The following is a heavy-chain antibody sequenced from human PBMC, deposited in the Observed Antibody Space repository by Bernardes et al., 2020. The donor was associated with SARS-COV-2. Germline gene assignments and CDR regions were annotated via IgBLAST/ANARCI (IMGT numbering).Heavy chain of an antibody. Sequence: VGSLRLSCAASGFIFSRNAMTWVRQAPGKGLEWLSGISGSGGSTYYADSVKGRFTISRNNSKDTLYLEMNSLKAEDTAIYYCAKCVQGSYAMDVWGQGTTVTVS. J-gene: IGHJ6*02. CDR1: GFIFSRNA. CDR2: ISGSGGST. CDR3: AKCVQGSYAMDV. V-gene: IGHV3-23*01. D-gene: IGHD1-1*01.